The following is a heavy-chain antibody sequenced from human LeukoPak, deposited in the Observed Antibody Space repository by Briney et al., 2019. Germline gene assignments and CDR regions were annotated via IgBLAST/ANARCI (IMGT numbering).Heavy chain of an antibody. CDR3: ARGDIAARPSAYFDY. CDR2: IIPIFGTA. D-gene: IGHD6-6*01. CDR1: GGTFSSYA. V-gene: IGHV1-69*06. J-gene: IGHJ4*02. Sequence: GASVKVSCKASGGTFSSYAISWVRQAPGQGLEWMGGIIPIFGTANYAQKFQGRVTITADKSTSTTYMELSSLRSEDTAVYYYARGDIAARPSAYFDYWGQGTLVTVSS.